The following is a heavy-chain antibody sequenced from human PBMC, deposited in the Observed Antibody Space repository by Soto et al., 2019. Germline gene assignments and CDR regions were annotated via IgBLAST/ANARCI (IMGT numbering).Heavy chain of an antibody. CDR2: IYYSGST. Sequence: QVQLQESGPGLVKPSQTLSLTCTVSGGSISSGDYYWSWIRQPPGKGLEWIGYIYYSGSTYYNPSLKSRVTISVDTSKHQFSLKLSSVTAADTAVYYCARSTLNTVTSFDYWGQGTLVTVSS. CDR3: ARSTLNTVTSFDY. V-gene: IGHV4-30-4*01. J-gene: IGHJ4*02. CDR1: GGSISSGDYY. D-gene: IGHD4-17*01.